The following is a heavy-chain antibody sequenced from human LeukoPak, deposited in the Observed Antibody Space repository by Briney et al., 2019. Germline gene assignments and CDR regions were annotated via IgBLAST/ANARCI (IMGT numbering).Heavy chain of an antibody. V-gene: IGHV3-72*01. D-gene: IGHD4-17*01. CDR1: GVTLSDHH. J-gene: IGHJ4*02. CDR2: SRNKANSYAT. CDR3: ARVRYGGYDFDQ. Sequence: GGSLRLSCAASGVTLSDHHMDWVRQPPGKGLEWIGRSRNKANSYATEYAASVKGRFAISRDDSNNSLYLQMNSLKSEDTAVYYCARVRYGGYDFDQWGQGTLVTVSS.